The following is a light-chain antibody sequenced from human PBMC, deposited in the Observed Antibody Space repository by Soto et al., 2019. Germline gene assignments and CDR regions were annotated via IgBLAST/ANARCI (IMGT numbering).Light chain of an antibody. CDR3: QSYDSSRSGFYV. Sequence: QSVLTQPPSVSGAPGQRVTLSCTGSSANIWAGYDVHWYQQLPGPAPKLLIYGNSNRPSGVPDRFSGSKSGTSASLAITGLQAEDEADYYCQSYDSSRSGFYVFGTGTKVTVL. CDR2: GNS. J-gene: IGLJ1*01. V-gene: IGLV1-40*01. CDR1: SANIWAGYD.